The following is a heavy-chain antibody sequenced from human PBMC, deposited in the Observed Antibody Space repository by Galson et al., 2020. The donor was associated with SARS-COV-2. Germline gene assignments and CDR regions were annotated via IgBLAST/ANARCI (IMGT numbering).Heavy chain of an antibody. Sequence: GESLKISCAASGFTFSSYGMHWVRQAPGKGLEWVAVISYDGSNKYYADSVKGRFTISRDNSKNTLYLQMNSLRAEDTAVYYCAKDFYSYGPMSEYYFDYWGQGTLVTVSS. CDR3: AKDFYSYGPMSEYYFDY. CDR1: GFTFSSYG. V-gene: IGHV3-30*18. J-gene: IGHJ4*02. D-gene: IGHD5-18*01. CDR2: ISYDGSNK.